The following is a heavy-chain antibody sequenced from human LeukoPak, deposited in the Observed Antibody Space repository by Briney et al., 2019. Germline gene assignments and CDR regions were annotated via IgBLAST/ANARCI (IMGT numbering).Heavy chain of an antibody. CDR3: VRKLTGTTFFDY. D-gene: IGHD1-1*01. J-gene: IGHJ4*02. CDR1: GFTFSSYD. CDR2: IAGSGTTI. Sequence: GGSLRLSCAASGFTFSSYDLNWVRQAPGKGLEWVSYIAGSGTTIYYADSVKGRFTISRDNAKNSLYLQMSSLRAEDTAVYYCVRKLTGTTFFDYWGQGTLVTVSS. V-gene: IGHV3-48*03.